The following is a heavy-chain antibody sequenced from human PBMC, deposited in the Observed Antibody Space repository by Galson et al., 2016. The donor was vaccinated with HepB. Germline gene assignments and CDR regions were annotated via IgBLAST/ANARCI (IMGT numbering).Heavy chain of an antibody. J-gene: IGHJ4*02. CDR1: GGSISSTSYF. CDR3: ARVEYLGTPTVTFDY. V-gene: IGHV4-39*01. CDR2: ISYSGTT. D-gene: IGHD4-17*01. Sequence: SETLSLTCSVSGGSISSTSYFWAWLRQPPGKGLEWIGSISYSGTTYDNVSLKSRATISKDMSKNQFSLRLNSVTAADTAVYYCARVEYLGTPTVTFDYWGRGTLVTVSS.